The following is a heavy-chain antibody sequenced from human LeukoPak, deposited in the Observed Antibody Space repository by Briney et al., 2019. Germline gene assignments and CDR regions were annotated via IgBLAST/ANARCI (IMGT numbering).Heavy chain of an antibody. J-gene: IGHJ5*02. Sequence: SETLSLTCTVSGGSISSYYWSWIWQPPGKGLEWIGYIYYSGSTNYNPSPKSRVTISVDTSKNQFSLKLSSVTAADTAVYYCARHRNWFDPWGQGTLVTVSS. V-gene: IGHV4-59*08. CDR1: GGSISSYY. CDR2: IYYSGST. CDR3: ARHRNWFDP.